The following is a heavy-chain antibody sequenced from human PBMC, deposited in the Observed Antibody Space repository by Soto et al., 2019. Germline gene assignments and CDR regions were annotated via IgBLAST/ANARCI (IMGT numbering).Heavy chain of an antibody. CDR2: INDNGVTT. D-gene: IGHD6-19*01. J-gene: IGHJ4*02. CDR1: GFSFSSYA. Sequence: GGSLRLSCAASGFSFSSYAMSWVRQAPGKGLEWVSAINDNGVTTYYADSVKGRFTISRDNAKNTLYVQMNSLRAEDTAVYYCARPNDAAGPPIYWGQGTLVTVSS. V-gene: IGHV3-23*01. CDR3: ARPNDAAGPPIY.